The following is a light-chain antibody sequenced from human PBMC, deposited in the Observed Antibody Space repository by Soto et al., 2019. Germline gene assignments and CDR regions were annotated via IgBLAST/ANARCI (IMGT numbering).Light chain of an antibody. J-gene: IGLJ1*01. CDR1: SSNIGAGYD. V-gene: IGLV1-40*01. Sequence: QPVLTQPPSVSGAPGQRVTISCTGSSSNIGAGYDVHWYQQLPGTAPKLLIYGNSNRPSGVPDRFSGSKSGTSASLAITGLQAEHEPDYYCQPYARSLSAYVFGTGTKLTVL. CDR3: QPYARSLSAYV. CDR2: GNS.